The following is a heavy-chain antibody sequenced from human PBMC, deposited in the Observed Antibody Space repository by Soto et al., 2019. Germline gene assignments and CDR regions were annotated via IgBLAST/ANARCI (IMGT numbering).Heavy chain of an antibody. D-gene: IGHD2-2*01. CDR3: AGLAQYCSSTSCYGKFDP. Sequence: AVYGGSFSGYYWSWIRQPPGKGLEWIGEINHSGSTNYNPSLKSRVTISVDTSKNQFSLKLSSVTAADTAVYYCAGLAQYCSSTSCYGKFDPWGQGTLVTVSS. V-gene: IGHV4-34*01. CDR1: GGSFSGYY. CDR2: INHSGST. J-gene: IGHJ5*02.